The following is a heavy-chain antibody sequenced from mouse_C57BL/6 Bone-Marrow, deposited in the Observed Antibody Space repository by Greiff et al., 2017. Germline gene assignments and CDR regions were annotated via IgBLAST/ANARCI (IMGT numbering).Heavy chain of an antibody. V-gene: IGHV1-81*01. CDR2: IYPRSGNT. CDR1: GYTFTSYG. CDR3: ARDVYETY. J-gene: IGHJ3*01. D-gene: IGHD1-1*01. Sequence: QVQLQQSGAELARPGASVKLSCKASGYTFTSYGISWVKQRTGQGLEWIGEIYPRSGNTYYNEKFKGKATLTADKSSSTAYMELRSVTSEDSAVYFCARDVYETYWGQGTLVTVSA.